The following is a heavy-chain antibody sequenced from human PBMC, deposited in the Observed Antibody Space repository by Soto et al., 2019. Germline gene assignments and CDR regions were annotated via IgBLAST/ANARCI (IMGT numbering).Heavy chain of an antibody. D-gene: IGHD1-1*01. CDR1: SGSISSSNW. J-gene: IGHJ5*02. CDR3: ATQTYSYNWHR. V-gene: IGHV4-4*02. CDR2: ISHGGTT. Sequence: QVQLQESGPGLVKPSGTLSLTCGVSSGSISSSNWWSWVRQPPGRGLEWIGEISHGGTTNYNPSLESRVTLSIHKARNQFPLKLSSLTAADTAVYYCATQTYSYNWHRWGQGTLVAVSS.